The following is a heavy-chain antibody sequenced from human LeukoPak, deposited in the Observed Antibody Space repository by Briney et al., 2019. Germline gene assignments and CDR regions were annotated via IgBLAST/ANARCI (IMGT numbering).Heavy chain of an antibody. J-gene: IGHJ4*02. V-gene: IGHV4-59*01. Sequence: PSETLSLTCTVSGGSISSYYWSWIRQPPGQGLEWIGNIYYSGSTNYNPSLKSRVTISVDTSKNQFSLKLSSVTAADTAVYYCARTDLGEQQPPYFDYWGQGTLVTVSS. D-gene: IGHD6-13*01. CDR1: GGSISSYY. CDR2: IYYSGST. CDR3: ARTDLGEQQPPYFDY.